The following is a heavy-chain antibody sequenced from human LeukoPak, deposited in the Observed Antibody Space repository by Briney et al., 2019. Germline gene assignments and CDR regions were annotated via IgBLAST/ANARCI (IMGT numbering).Heavy chain of an antibody. CDR3: ANGRRTFDY. Sequence: PGGSLRLSCAASGFSFSSYWMSWVRQAPGKGLEWVADIKQDGSEKYYVDSVKGRFTISRDNAKNSLYLQMNSLRAEDTAVYYCANGRRTFDYWGQGTLVTVSS. CDR1: GFSFSSYW. V-gene: IGHV3-7*01. J-gene: IGHJ4*02. CDR2: IKQDGSEK.